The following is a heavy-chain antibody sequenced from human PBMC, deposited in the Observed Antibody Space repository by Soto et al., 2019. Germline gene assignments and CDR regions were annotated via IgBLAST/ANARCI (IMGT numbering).Heavy chain of an antibody. CDR2: ISSNSAYI. V-gene: IGHV3-21*01. CDR1: GFTFRSFT. D-gene: IGHD6-13*01. CDR3: TRDASRDSSARGWFDP. J-gene: IGHJ5*02. Sequence: GGSLRLSCAGSGFTFRSFTMNWVRQAPGKGLEWVSTISSNSAYIYYTDALRGRFTISRDNAKNSLHLQMNSLRAEDTAVYYCTRDASRDSSARGWFDPWGPGTLVTVS.